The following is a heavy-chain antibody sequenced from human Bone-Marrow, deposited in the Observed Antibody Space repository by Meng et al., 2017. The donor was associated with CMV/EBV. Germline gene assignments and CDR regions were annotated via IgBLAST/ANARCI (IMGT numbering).Heavy chain of an antibody. CDR2: INPNSGGT. Sequence: ASVKVSCKASGYTFTGYYMHWVRQAPGQGLEWMGWINPNSGGTNYAQKFQGRVTMTRDTSISTAYMELSRLRSDDTAVYYCARVSPTIFGVVIRRRVFDPWGQGTLVTVSS. V-gene: IGHV1-2*02. CDR1: GYTFTGYY. D-gene: IGHD3-3*01. CDR3: ARVSPTIFGVVIRRRVFDP. J-gene: IGHJ5*02.